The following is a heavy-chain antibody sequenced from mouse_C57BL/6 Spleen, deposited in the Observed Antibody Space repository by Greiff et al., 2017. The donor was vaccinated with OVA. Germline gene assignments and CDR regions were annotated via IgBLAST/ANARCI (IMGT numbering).Heavy chain of an antibody. J-gene: IGHJ2*01. CDR2: IDPSDSYT. D-gene: IGHD1-1*01. V-gene: IGHV1-69*01. Sequence: QVQLQQPGAELVMPGASVKLSCKASGYTFTSYWMHWVKQRPGQGLEWIGEIDPSDSYTNYNQKFKGQSTLTVDKSTSTAYMQLSSLTSEDSAVYYCARGGYYGSSSFDYWGQGTTLTVSS. CDR3: ARGGYYGSSSFDY. CDR1: GYTFTSYW.